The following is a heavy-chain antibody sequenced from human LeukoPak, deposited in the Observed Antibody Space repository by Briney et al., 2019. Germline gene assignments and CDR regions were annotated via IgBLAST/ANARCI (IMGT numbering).Heavy chain of an antibody. J-gene: IGHJ4*02. CDR3: AKAPVTSCRGAFCYPFDY. V-gene: IGHV3-23*01. CDR2: SRSSDDGK. CDR1: GLSLNNYA. Sequence: GGSLRLSCTASGLSLNNYAMSWVRQVPGKGLEWVSASRSSDDGKWYAESVRGRFTISRDTSKNTVYLQMNSLRVEDAGVYYCAKAPVTSCRGAFCYPFDYWGQGTLVTVSS. D-gene: IGHD2-21*01.